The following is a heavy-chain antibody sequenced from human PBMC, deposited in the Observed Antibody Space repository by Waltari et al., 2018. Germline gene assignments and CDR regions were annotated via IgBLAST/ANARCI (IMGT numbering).Heavy chain of an antibody. D-gene: IGHD6-13*01. CDR3: VTGSVDSRSWYEFDY. Sequence: QVQLQESGPGLVKPSETLSLTCTVSNVSIGKYYWTWIRQSPGMGLEWIGYIYYNGYTIYNPSLKSRITISLDTAKSQFSLSLYSVTAADTAVYYCVTGSVDSRSWYEFDYWAQGTLVTV. J-gene: IGHJ4*02. CDR2: IYYNGYT. V-gene: IGHV4-59*01. CDR1: NVSIGKYY.